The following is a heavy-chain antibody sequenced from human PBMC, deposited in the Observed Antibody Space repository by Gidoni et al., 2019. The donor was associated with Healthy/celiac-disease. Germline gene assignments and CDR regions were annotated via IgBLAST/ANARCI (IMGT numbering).Heavy chain of an antibody. CDR3: AKDSTTTGTF. Sequence: EVQLLESGGGLVQPGASLRLSCPASGFTFSRYAMSWVRQAPGKGLEWGSAISGSGGSTYYADSVKGRFTISRDNSKNTLYLQMNSLRAEDTAVYYCAKDSTTTGTFWGQGTLVTVSS. CDR2: ISGSGGST. V-gene: IGHV3-23*01. D-gene: IGHD1-1*01. CDR1: GFTFSRYA. J-gene: IGHJ4*02.